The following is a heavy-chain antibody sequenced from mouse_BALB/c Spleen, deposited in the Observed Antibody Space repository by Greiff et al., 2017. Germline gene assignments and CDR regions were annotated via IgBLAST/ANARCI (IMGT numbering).Heavy chain of an antibody. CDR1: GYTFTSYW. Sequence: VQLQQPGAELVKPGASVKLSCKASGYTFTSYWMHWVKQRPGEGLEWIGEFNPSNGRTNYNEKFKSKATLTVDKSSSTAYMQLSSLTSEDSAVYYCARSYYDYSWFAYWGQGTLVTVSA. D-gene: IGHD2-4*01. J-gene: IGHJ3*01. CDR3: ARSYYDYSWFAY. CDR2: FNPSNGRT. V-gene: IGHV1S81*02.